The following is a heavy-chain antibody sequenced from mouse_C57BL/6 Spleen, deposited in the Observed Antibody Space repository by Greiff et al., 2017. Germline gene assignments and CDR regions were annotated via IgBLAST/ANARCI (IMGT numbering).Heavy chain of an antibody. CDR1: GYTFTNYG. J-gene: IGHJ2*01. CDR2: IDPVTGGT. D-gene: IGHD2-13*01. CDR3: ARGDGDYVDYLDY. Sequence: VQLQQSGAELVRPGASVTLSCTASGYTFTNYGIHWVKQTPVHGLEWIGAIDPVTGGTSYNEKFKGKAILTADKSSSTAYLELRSLTSEDSAVYYCARGDGDYVDYLDYWGQGTTVTVSS. V-gene: IGHV1-15*01.